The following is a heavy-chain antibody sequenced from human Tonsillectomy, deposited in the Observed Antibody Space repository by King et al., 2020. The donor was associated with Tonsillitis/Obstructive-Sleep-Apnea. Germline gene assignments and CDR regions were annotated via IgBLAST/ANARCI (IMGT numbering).Heavy chain of an antibody. J-gene: IGHJ4*02. D-gene: IGHD4-17*01. CDR2: IRNKANSYTT. CDR3: ARAATVTTLYYFDF. CDR1: GFTFSDYY. V-gene: IGHV3-72*01. Sequence: VQLVESGGGLVQPGGSLRLSCAASGFTFSDYYMDWVRQAPGKGLEWVGRIRNKANSYTTEYAASVKGSFTISRDDSKNSLFLHMNSLKSEDTAVYYCARAATVTTLYYFDFWGQGILVTVSS.